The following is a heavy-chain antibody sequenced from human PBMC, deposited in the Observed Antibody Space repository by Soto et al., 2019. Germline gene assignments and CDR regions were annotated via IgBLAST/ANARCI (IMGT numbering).Heavy chain of an antibody. CDR2: INHSGST. V-gene: IGHV4-34*01. D-gene: IGHD6-13*01. J-gene: IGHJ5*02. CDR3: ARGPSWYPYWFDP. Sequence: QVQLPQWGAGLLKPSETLSLTCAVYGGSFRGYYWRWLRQPPGKGLEWIGEINHSGSTNYNPSLKSRVTISVDTSKNQFSLKLSSVTAADTAVYDCARGPSWYPYWFDPGGQGTLVTVSS. CDR1: GGSFRGYY.